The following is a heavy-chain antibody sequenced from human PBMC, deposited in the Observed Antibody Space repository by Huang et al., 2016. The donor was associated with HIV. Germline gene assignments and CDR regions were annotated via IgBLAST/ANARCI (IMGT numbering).Heavy chain of an antibody. J-gene: IGHJ3*01. V-gene: IGHV1-69*13. CDR1: GGSFNNFG. Sequence: QVQLVQSGAEVRKPGSSVKVSCRASGGSFNNFGINWVRQAPGQGLEWMGGIRPRFGTRNDGQRFKDRVTITADETTGVVHLEVTSLRSDDTAVYFCAKRGSAWGSPYAFDLWGPGTMVTVSS. D-gene: IGHD3-16*01. CDR3: AKRGSAWGSPYAFDL. CDR2: IRPRFGTR.